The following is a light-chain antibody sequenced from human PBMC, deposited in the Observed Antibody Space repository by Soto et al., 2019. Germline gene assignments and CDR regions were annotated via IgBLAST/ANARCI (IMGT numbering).Light chain of an antibody. J-gene: IGLJ3*02. V-gene: IGLV3-21*02. CDR1: NIGSKS. Sequence: SYELTQPPSVSVAPGQTARIPCGGTNIGSKSAHWYQQKPGQAPVLVVYDDSDRPSGIPERFSGSNSGNTATLTISRVGAGDEADYYCQVWDSSRGVFGGGTKVTVL. CDR2: DDS. CDR3: QVWDSSRGV.